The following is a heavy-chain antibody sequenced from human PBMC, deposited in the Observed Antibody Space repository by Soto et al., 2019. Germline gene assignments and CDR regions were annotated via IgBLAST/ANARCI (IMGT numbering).Heavy chain of an antibody. V-gene: IGHV3-30*18. CDR2: MSYDGRNK. J-gene: IGHJ4*02. CDR3: AKSGAENYDILTGYYS. Sequence: QVQLVESGGGVVQPGRSLRLSCAASGFSFSNYGMHWVRQAPGKGLEWVAMMSYDGRNKFHADSVKGRFTVSRDNSKNTLYLQMNSLRVEATAVYYCAKSGAENYDILTGYYSWGQGSLVTVSS. CDR1: GFSFSNYG. D-gene: IGHD3-9*01.